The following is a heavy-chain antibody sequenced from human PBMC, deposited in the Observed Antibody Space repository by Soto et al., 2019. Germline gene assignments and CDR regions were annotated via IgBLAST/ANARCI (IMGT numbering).Heavy chain of an antibody. CDR1: GYTFTGYY. CDR3: ARGLARDIVATPQFDY. D-gene: IGHD5-12*01. J-gene: IGHJ4*02. CDR2: INPNSGGT. Sequence: ASVKVSCKASGYTFTGYYMHRVRQAPGRGLEWMGWINPNSGGTNYAQKFQGRVTMTRDTSISTAYMELSRLRSDDTAVYYCARGLARDIVATPQFDYWGQGTLVTVSS. V-gene: IGHV1-2*02.